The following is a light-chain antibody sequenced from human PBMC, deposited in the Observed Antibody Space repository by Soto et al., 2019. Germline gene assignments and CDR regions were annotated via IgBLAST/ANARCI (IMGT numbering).Light chain of an antibody. CDR3: CSYTGSNTFV. V-gene: IGLV2-23*02. Sequence: QSALTQPASVSGSPGQSITISCTGTNKDVGSYTFVSWYQQHPGKAPKVLIYEVNKRPSGVSNRFSGSKSGNTASLTISGLQADDESDYYCCSYTGSNTFVFGTGTKVTVL. J-gene: IGLJ1*01. CDR2: EVN. CDR1: NKDVGSYTF.